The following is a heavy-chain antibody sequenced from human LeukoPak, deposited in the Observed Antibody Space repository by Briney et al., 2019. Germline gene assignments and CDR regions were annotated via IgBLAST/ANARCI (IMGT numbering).Heavy chain of an antibody. Sequence: GGSLRLSCAASGFTFSIYDMHWVRQVTGKGLEWVSGIDTAGGTYYPDSVKGRFTISRDNAKNSPYLQMNSLRAEDTAVYYCARDLDAFGQLVGPDYWGQGTLVTVSS. CDR3: ARDLDAFGQLVGPDY. J-gene: IGHJ4*02. V-gene: IGHV3-13*01. CDR1: GFTFSIYD. CDR2: IDTAGGT. D-gene: IGHD6-13*01.